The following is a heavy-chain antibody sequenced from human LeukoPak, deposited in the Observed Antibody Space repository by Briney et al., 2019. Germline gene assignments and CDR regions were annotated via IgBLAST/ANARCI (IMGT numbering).Heavy chain of an antibody. Sequence: GGSLRLSCAVSGFSVSSSYLAWVRQAPGEGLIWISVIYGGGSTYYADSVRGRFTISRDDSKNALFLQMHSLGVEDTADYYCARLFPASRHYFDYWGQGALVTVSS. CDR2: IYGGGST. CDR1: GFSVSSSY. V-gene: IGHV3-53*01. CDR3: ARLFPASRHYFDY. J-gene: IGHJ4*02. D-gene: IGHD6-6*01.